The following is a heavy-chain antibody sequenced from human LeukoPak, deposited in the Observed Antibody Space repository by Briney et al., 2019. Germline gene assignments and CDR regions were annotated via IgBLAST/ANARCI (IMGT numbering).Heavy chain of an antibody. J-gene: IGHJ6*03. V-gene: IGHV4-39*07. CDR2: IYYSGST. CDR1: GGSISSSSYY. CDR3: ARDPFPAGYYYYYMDV. Sequence: SETLSLTCTVSGGSISSSSYYWGWIRQPPGKGLEWIGRIYYSGSTYYNPSLKSRVTISVDTSKNQFSLKLSSVTAADTAVYYCARDPFPAGYYYYYMDVWGKGTTVTVSS.